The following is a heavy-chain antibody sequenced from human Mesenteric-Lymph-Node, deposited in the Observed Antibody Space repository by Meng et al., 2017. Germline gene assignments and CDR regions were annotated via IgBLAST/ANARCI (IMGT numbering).Heavy chain of an antibody. V-gene: IGHV4-34*01. CDR1: GGSLSAYN. Sequence: QVRLQALGAGMLTPSETLSLIFFVYGGSLSAYNWRWILQPPGKGLEWIGELNHSGSTNYNPSLKSRVTASVDTSKNQLSLKVSSVIADDTAVYFCAKGGWGEAFDIWGQGTMVTVSS. CDR2: LNHSGST. D-gene: IGHD6-19*01. J-gene: IGHJ3*02. CDR3: AKGGWGEAFDI.